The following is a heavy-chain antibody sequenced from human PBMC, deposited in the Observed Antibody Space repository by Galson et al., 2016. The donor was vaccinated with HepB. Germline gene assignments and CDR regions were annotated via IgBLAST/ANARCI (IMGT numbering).Heavy chain of an antibody. V-gene: IGHV3-48*02. Sequence: GLEWLSAISGSGYIIQYADSVKGRFTTSRDNAKNSLFLQMNSLRDEDTAVYYCAREGAYSGNDFGGGFDFWGQGTLVTASS. J-gene: IGHJ4*02. CDR3: AREGAYSGNDFGGGFDF. CDR2: ISGSGYII. D-gene: IGHD5-12*01.